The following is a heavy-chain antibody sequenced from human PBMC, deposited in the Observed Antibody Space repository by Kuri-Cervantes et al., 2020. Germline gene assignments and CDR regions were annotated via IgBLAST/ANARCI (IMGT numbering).Heavy chain of an antibody. CDR2: ISSSGSTI. V-gene: IGHV3-11*01. D-gene: IGHD4-17*01. J-gene: IGHJ4*02. Sequence: GESLKISCAASGLTFSDYYMSWIRQAPGKGLEWVSYISSSGSTIYYADSVKGRFTISRDNAKNSLYLQMNSLRAEDTAVYYCTRDHRDYGDYLYYFDYWGQGTLVTVSS. CDR3: TRDHRDYGDYLYYFDY. CDR1: GLTFSDYY.